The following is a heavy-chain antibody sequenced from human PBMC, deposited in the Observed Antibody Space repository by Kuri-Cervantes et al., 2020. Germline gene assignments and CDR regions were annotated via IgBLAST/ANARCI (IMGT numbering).Heavy chain of an antibody. CDR2: ISSNGGST. V-gene: IGHV3-64*02. Sequence: GESLKISCAASGFTFSSYAMHWVRQAPGKGLEYASAISSNGGSTYYADSVKGRFTISRENAKNSLYLQMNSLRAGDTAVYYCARTSSPDYFDYWGQGTLVTVSS. D-gene: IGHD6-6*01. CDR1: GFTFSSYA. CDR3: ARTSSPDYFDY. J-gene: IGHJ4*02.